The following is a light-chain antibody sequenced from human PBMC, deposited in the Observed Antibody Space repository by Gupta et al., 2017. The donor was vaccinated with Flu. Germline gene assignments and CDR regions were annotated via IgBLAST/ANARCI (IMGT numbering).Light chain of an antibody. V-gene: IGLV2-11*01. J-gene: IGLJ3*02. CDR2: GVS. Sequence: QSALTQPRSVSGSPGQSVTISCTGTTSDVGAYTYVSWYQQHPGKAPKLIIYGVSERPSGVPDRFSGTKSGTTASLTISGLQPEDETDYYCSSYAGDYNWVFGGGTKLTAL. CDR1: TSDVGAYTY. CDR3: SSYAGDYNWV.